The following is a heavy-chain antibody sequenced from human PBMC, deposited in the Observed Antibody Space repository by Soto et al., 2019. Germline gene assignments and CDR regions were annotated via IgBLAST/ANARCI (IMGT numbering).Heavy chain of an antibody. D-gene: IGHD4-17*01. J-gene: IGHJ4*02. CDR2: INHSGST. CDR3: ARGVGRTGDYGDYGLDY. Sequence: SETLSLTCAVYGGSFSGYYWSWIRQPPGKGLEWIGEINHSGSTNYNPSLKSRVTISVDTSKNQFSLKLSSVTAADTAVYYCARGVGRTGDYGDYGLDYWGQGTLVTVSS. CDR1: GGSFSGYY. V-gene: IGHV4-34*01.